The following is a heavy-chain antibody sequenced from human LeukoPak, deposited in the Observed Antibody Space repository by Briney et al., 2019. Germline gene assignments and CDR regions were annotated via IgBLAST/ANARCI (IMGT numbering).Heavy chain of an antibody. Sequence: SETLSLTCTVSGGSISSYYWSWIRQPPGKGLEWIGYIYYSGSTNYNPSLKSRVTISVDTSKNQFSLKLSSVTAADTAVYYCARGISYSYGFYYHYGMDVWGQGTTVTVSS. V-gene: IGHV4-59*01. CDR3: ARGISYSYGFYYHYGMDV. CDR2: IYYSGST. D-gene: IGHD5-18*01. CDR1: GGSISSYY. J-gene: IGHJ6*02.